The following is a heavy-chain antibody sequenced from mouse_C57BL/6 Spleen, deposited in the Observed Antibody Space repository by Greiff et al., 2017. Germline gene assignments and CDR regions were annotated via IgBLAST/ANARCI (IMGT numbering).Heavy chain of an antibody. CDR1: GYSFTGYY. D-gene: IGHD1-1*01. Sequence: EVQLQQSGPELVKPGASVKISCKASGYSFTGYYMNWVKQSPEKSLEWIGEINPSTGGTTYNQKFKAKATLTVDKSSSTAYMQLKSLTSEDSAVYYCARRGSSNSLDDWGPGTTLTVSS. CDR2: INPSTGGT. CDR3: ARRGSSNSLDD. J-gene: IGHJ2*01. V-gene: IGHV1-42*01.